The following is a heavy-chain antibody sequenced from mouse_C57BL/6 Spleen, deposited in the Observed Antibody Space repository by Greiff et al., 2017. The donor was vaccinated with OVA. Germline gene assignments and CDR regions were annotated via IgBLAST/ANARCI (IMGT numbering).Heavy chain of an antibody. D-gene: IGHD1-1*01. Sequence: QVQLQQSGPELVKPGASVKISCKASGYAFSSSWMNWVKQRPGKGLEWIGRIYPGDGDTNYNGKFKGKATLTADKSSSTAYMQLSSLTSEDSAVYFCAREKIITTVVARYFDVWGTGTTVTVSS. V-gene: IGHV1-82*01. CDR2: IYPGDGDT. CDR3: AREKIITTVVARYFDV. J-gene: IGHJ1*03. CDR1: GYAFSSSW.